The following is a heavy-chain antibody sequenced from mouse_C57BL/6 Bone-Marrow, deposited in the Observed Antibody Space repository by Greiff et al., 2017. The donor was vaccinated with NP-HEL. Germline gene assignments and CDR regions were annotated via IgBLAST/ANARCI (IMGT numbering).Heavy chain of an antibody. V-gene: IGHV3-6*01. CDR2: ISYDGSN. J-gene: IGHJ1*03. D-gene: IGHD1-1*01. CDR3: ARDDYYGSSRYWYFDV. Sequence: ESGPGLVKPSQSLSLTCSVTGYSITSGYYWNWIRQFPGNKLEWMGYISYDGSNNYNPSLKNRISITRDTSKNQFFLKLNSVTTEDTATYYCARDDYYGSSRYWYFDVWGTGTTVTVSS. CDR1: GYSITSGYY.